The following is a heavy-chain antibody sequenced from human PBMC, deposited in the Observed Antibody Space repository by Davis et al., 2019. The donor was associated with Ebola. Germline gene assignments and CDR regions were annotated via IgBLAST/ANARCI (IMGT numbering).Heavy chain of an antibody. J-gene: IGHJ3*02. Sequence: AASVKVSCKASGYTFTSYDINWVRQATGQGLEWMGWMNPNSGNTGYAQKFQGRVTMTRNTSISTAYMEVSSLRSEDTAVYFCARTSIVGTTTTASDIWGQGTKVTVSS. CDR3: ARTSIVGTTTTASDI. V-gene: IGHV1-8*01. CDR2: MNPNSGNT. D-gene: IGHD1-26*01. CDR1: GYTFTSYD.